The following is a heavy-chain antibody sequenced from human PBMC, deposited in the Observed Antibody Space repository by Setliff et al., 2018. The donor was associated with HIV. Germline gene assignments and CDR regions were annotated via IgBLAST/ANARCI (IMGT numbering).Heavy chain of an antibody. CDR3: ARLSSGYKNWYFDL. CDR2: DYYIFPP. V-gene: IGHV4-39*01. CDR1: GGSISSSSYY. J-gene: IGHJ2*01. D-gene: IGHD3-22*01. Sequence: LSLPFPVSGGSISSSSYYWGWIRHSPGKGLEWIGSDYYIFPPYNNPSLKSRVTISVDTSKNQFSLKLSSVTAADTAVYYCARLSSGYKNWYFDLWGRGTLVTVSS.